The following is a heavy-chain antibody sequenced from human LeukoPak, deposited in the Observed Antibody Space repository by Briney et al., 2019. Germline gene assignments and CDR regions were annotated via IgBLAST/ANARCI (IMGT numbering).Heavy chain of an antibody. CDR3: AKGIGEVRPHFGFDY. V-gene: IGHV3-30*18. J-gene: IGHJ4*02. D-gene: IGHD3-10*01. CDR1: GFTFSSYG. CDR2: ISYDGSNK. Sequence: PGGSLRLSCAASGFTFSSYGMHWVRQAPGKGLEWVAVISYDGSNKYYADSVKGRFTISRDNSKNTLYLQMNSLRAEDTAVYYCAKGIGEVRPHFGFDYWGQGTLVTVSS.